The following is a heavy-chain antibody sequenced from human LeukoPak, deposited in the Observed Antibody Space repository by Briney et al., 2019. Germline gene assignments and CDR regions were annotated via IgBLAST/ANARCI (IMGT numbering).Heavy chain of an antibody. V-gene: IGHV4-59*08. J-gene: IGHJ4*02. CDR1: GGSISSYY. CDR3: ARTTMVRGNDY. Sequence: NPSGTLSLTCTVSGGSISSYYWSWIRQPPGKGLEWIGYIYYSGSTNYNPSLKSRVTISVDTSKNQFSLKLSSVTAADTAVYYCARTTMVRGNDYWGQGTLVTVSS. CDR2: IYYSGST. D-gene: IGHD3-10*01.